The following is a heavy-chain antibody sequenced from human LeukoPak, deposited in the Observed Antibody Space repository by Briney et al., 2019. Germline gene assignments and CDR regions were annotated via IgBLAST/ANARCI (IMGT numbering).Heavy chain of an antibody. D-gene: IGHD3-16*01. CDR1: GGSISSSSYY. J-gene: IGHJ4*02. CDR3: ARVRPYDYVWGSKRRYYFDY. V-gene: IGHV4-39*07. Sequence: SETLSLTCTVSGGSISSSSYYWGWIRQPPGKGLEWIGSIYYSGSTYYNPSLKSRVTISVDTSKTQFSLKLTSVTAADTAVYYCARVRPYDYVWGSKRRYYFDYWGQGTLVTVSS. CDR2: IYYSGST.